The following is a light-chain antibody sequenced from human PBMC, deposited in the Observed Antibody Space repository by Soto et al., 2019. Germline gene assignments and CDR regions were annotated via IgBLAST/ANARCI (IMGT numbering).Light chain of an antibody. Sequence: QSALTQPASVSGSPGQSITISCTGTSRDVGGYNYVCWHQQHPGKAPKVIITEVSNRPSGVSNRFSGSKSGNTASLTISGLQAEDEADYYCSSYVNYNTFVIFGGGTKLTVL. V-gene: IGLV2-14*01. CDR2: EVS. CDR1: SRDVGGYNY. CDR3: SSYVNYNTFVI. J-gene: IGLJ2*01.